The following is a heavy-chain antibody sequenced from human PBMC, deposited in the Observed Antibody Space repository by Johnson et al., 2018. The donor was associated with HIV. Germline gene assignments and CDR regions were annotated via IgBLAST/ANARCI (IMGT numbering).Heavy chain of an antibody. CDR3: ARDRAIVVAYDAFDI. D-gene: IGHD3-22*01. CDR1: GFTVSSNY. Sequence: MLLVESGGGLIQPGGSLRLSCAASGFTVSSNYMSWVRQAPGKGLEWVSVIYSGGSTYYAESVKGRFIISRDNSENTLFLQMNSLRDEDTAVYYCARDRAIVVAYDAFDIWGQGTMVTVSS. J-gene: IGHJ3*02. V-gene: IGHV3-66*03. CDR2: IYSGGST.